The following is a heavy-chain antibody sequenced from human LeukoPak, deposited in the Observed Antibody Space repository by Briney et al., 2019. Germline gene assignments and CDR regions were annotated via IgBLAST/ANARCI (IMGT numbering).Heavy chain of an antibody. CDR3: AKEDPYYYYGMDV. V-gene: IGHV3-21*01. CDR2: ISSSSSYI. CDR1: GFTFSSYS. J-gene: IGHJ6*02. Sequence: GGSLRLSCAASGFTFSSYSMNWVRQAPGKGLEWVSSISSSSSYIYYADSVKGRFTISRDNSKNTLYLQMNSLRAEDTAVYYCAKEDPYYYYGMDVWGQGTTVTVSS.